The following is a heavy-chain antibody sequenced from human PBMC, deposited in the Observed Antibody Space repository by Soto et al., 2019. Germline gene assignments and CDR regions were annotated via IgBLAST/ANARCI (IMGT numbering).Heavy chain of an antibody. D-gene: IGHD3-9*01. J-gene: IGHJ6*02. Sequence: QVQLVQSGAEVKKPGSSVKVSCKASGGTFSSYAISWVRQAPGQGLEWMGGIIPIFGTANYAQKFQGRVTITADESTSTAYMELSSLRSEDTAVYYCARGHLDWFPRVAGWYYYGMDVWGQGTTVTVSS. CDR2: IIPIFGTA. V-gene: IGHV1-69*01. CDR1: GGTFSSYA. CDR3: ARGHLDWFPRVAGWYYYGMDV.